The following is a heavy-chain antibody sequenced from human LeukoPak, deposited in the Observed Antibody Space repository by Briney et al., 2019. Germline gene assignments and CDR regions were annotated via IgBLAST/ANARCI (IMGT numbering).Heavy chain of an antibody. CDR3: TRSYSGSYSFRYYYYMDV. CDR2: IRSKANSYAT. J-gene: IGHJ6*03. CDR1: GFTFSGSA. D-gene: IGHD1-26*01. Sequence: PGGSLRLSCAASGFTFSGSAMHWVRQASGKGLEWVGRIRSKANSYATAYAASVKGRFTISRDDSNNTAYLQMNSLKTEDTAVYYCTRSYSGSYSFRYYYYMDVWGKGTTVTVSS. V-gene: IGHV3-73*01.